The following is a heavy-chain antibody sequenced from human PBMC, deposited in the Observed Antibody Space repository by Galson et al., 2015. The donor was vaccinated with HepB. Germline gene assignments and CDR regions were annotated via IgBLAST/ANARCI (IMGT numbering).Heavy chain of an antibody. CDR3: ARDPETYYYDSSGYYYSPGAPDY. D-gene: IGHD3-22*01. CDR2: ISGSGGST. J-gene: IGHJ4*02. V-gene: IGHV3-23*01. Sequence: SLRLSCAASGFTFSSYAMSWVRQAPGKGLEWVSAISGSGGSTYYADSVKGRFTISRDNSKNTLYLQMNSLRAEDTAVYYCARDPETYYYDSSGYYYSPGAPDYWGQGTLVTVSS. CDR1: GFTFSSYA.